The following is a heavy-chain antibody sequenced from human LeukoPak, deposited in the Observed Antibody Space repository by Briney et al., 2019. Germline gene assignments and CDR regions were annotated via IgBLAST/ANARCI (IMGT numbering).Heavy chain of an antibody. V-gene: IGHV1-18*01. CDR2: VSVYNGNT. CDR3: AKDIHPGLDSGASCGFDY. D-gene: IGHD3-22*01. CDR1: GYTFSISG. J-gene: IGHJ4*02. Sequence: EASVKVSCKSSGYTFSISGISWVRQAHGPGLEWMGWVSVYNGNTNYAQNAQGRVTMTTDTSTNTAYMELRSLRSDDTAVYYCAKDIHPGLDSGASCGFDYWGQGTPVTVSS.